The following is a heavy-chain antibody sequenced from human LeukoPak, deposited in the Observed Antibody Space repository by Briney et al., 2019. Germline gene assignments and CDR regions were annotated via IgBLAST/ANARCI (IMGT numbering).Heavy chain of an antibody. CDR1: GGSISSYY. Sequence: PSETLSLTCTVSGGSISSYYWSWIRQPPGKGLEWIGYIYYSGSTNYNPSLKSRATISVDTSKNQFSLKLSSVTAADTAVYYCARVGKLWYYYDTKGAFDIWGQGTMVTVSS. J-gene: IGHJ3*02. CDR2: IYYSGST. CDR3: ARVGKLWYYYDTKGAFDI. V-gene: IGHV4-59*08. D-gene: IGHD3-22*01.